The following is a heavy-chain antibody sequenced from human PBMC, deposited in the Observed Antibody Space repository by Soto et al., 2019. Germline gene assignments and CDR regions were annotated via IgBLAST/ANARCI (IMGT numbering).Heavy chain of an antibody. Sequence: PGGSLRLSCAASGFTFSSYAISWVRQAPGKGLEWVSAISGSGGSTYYADSVKGRFTISRDNSKNTLYLQMNSLRAEDTAVYYCAKEEYVYGDYVYYYGMDVWGQGTTGTVSS. CDR3: AKEEYVYGDYVYYYGMDV. J-gene: IGHJ6*02. CDR2: ISGSGGST. V-gene: IGHV3-23*01. D-gene: IGHD4-17*01. CDR1: GFTFSSYA.